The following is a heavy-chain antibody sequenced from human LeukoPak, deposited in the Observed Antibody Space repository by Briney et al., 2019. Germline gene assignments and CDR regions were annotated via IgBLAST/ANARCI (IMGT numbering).Heavy chain of an antibody. CDR3: ASLKAGTTDPASLDI. V-gene: IGHV3-74*03. Sequence: PGRSLRLSCAASGFTFSKYWMHWVRQPPGKGLTWVARMNGDGSTTTYADSVKGRFIISRDNAKNTLYLQMNSLSDEDTALYYCASLKAGTTDPASLDIWGQGTMVHVYS. CDR2: MNGDGSTT. CDR1: GFTFSKYW. D-gene: IGHD1-1*01. J-gene: IGHJ3*02.